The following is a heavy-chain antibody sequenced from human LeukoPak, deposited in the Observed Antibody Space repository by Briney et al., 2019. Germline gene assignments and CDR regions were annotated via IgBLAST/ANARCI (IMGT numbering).Heavy chain of an antibody. Sequence: SVKVSCKASGGTFSSYAISWVRQAPGQGLEWMGGIIPIFGTANYAQKFQGRVTITTDESASTAYMELSSLRSEDTAVYYCAHSEYSSLSLFDYWGQGTLVTVSS. V-gene: IGHV1-69*05. D-gene: IGHD6-6*01. CDR3: AHSEYSSLSLFDY. CDR1: GGTFSSYA. CDR2: IIPIFGTA. J-gene: IGHJ4*02.